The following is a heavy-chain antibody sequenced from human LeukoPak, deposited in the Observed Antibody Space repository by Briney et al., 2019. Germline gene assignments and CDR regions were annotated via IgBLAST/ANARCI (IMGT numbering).Heavy chain of an antibody. CDR2: ISTSSSYK. J-gene: IGHJ3*02. CDR3: ARETSLRAFDI. CDR1: GFTFSPYT. Sequence: GGSLRLSCAASGFTFSPYTMNWVRQAPGKGLEWVSSISTSSSYKYYADSVKGRFTISRDNAKNSLYLQMNSLRAEDTAVYYCARETSLRAFDIWGQGTMVTVSS. V-gene: IGHV3-21*04. D-gene: IGHD3-16*01.